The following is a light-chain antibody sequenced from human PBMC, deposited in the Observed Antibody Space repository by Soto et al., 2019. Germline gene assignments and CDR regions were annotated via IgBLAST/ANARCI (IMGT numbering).Light chain of an antibody. CDR2: SAS. CDR1: QGISRW. J-gene: IGKJ3*01. CDR3: QQANTFPLT. V-gene: IGKV1-12*01. Sequence: DIQMTQLPSSMSASVGDRVTITCRASQGISRWLAWYHQKPGKAPSLLIYSASTLHSGFPSRFGGSGSGTDFTLTISSLQPEDFGTYYCQQANTFPLTFGPGTKVD.